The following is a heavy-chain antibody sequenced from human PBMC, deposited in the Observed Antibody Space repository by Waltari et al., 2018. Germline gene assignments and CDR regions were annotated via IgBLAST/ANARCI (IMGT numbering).Heavy chain of an antibody. J-gene: IGHJ4*02. CDR1: GYSFTSYW. CDR3: AGPRDCSSTSCYFFDY. Sequence: EVQLVQSGAEVKKPGESLKISCKVSGYSFTSYWIGWVRQMPGTGLGSRGSSCPSDTDTAYSPYCQGKITIAADKSIRTAYLQWSSLKASDAAMYYCAGPRDCSSTSCYFFDYWGQGTLVTVSS. CDR2: SCPSDTDT. D-gene: IGHD2-2*01. V-gene: IGHV5-51*01.